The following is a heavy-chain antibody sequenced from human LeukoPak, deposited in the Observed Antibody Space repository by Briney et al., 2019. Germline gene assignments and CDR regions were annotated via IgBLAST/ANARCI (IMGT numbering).Heavy chain of an antibody. Sequence: ASVKVSCKASGYTSTSYYMHWVRQAPGQGLEWMGIINPSGGSTSYAQKFQGRVTMTRDTSPSTVYMELSSLRSEDTAVYYCARDLDEAAGLNWFDPWGQGTLVTVSS. J-gene: IGHJ5*02. V-gene: IGHV1-46*01. CDR1: GYTSTSYY. D-gene: IGHD6-13*01. CDR3: ARDLDEAAGLNWFDP. CDR2: INPSGGST.